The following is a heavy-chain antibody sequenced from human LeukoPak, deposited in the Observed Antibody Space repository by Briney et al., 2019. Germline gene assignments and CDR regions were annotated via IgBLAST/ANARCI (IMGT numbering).Heavy chain of an antibody. D-gene: IGHD2-2*01. V-gene: IGHV4-34*01. CDR3: ARGRGGIARKYVSSTTRYFDL. CDR1: GGSFSGYY. CDR2: INHSGST. Sequence: SETLSLTCAVYGGSFSGYYWSWIRQPPGKGLEWIGEINHSGSTNYNPSLKSRVTISVDTSKNQFSLKLSSGTAADTAVHYCARGRGGIARKYVSSTTRYFDLWGRGTLVTVSS. J-gene: IGHJ2*01.